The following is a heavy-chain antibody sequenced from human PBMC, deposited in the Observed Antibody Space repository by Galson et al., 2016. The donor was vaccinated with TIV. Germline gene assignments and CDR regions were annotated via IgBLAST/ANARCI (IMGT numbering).Heavy chain of an antibody. J-gene: IGHJ4*02. D-gene: IGHD3-22*01. CDR1: GYTFTSFD. CDR3: ARGHYYDSSGYSFDF. V-gene: IGHV1-8*01. Sequence: SVKVSCKASGYTFTSFDISWIRQAPGQGLEWMGWMSPSNGNTGYAQKFRGRITMTRHPSTTTVYMELSGLTSEDTAVYYCARGHYYDSSGYSFDFGGQGTLVTVPA. CDR2: MSPSNGNT.